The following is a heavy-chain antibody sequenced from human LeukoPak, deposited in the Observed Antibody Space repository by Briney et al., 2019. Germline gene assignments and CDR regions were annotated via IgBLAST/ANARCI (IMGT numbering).Heavy chain of an antibody. CDR3: ASMVRGLNYFDY. D-gene: IGHD3-10*01. V-gene: IGHV3-48*02. CDR1: GFIFSNSI. Sequence: PGGSLRLSCAASGFIFSNSIMDWVRQAPGKGLEWISSISSTGNTMYYADSVKGRFTISRDNAKNSLYLQMNSLRDEDSAVYYCASMVRGLNYFDYWGQGTLVTASS. J-gene: IGHJ4*02. CDR2: ISSTGNTM.